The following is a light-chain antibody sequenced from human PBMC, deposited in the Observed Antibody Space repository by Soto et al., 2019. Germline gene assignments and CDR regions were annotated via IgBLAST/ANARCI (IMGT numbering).Light chain of an antibody. Sequence: QSVLTQPASVSGSPGQSIAISCTGVRTDVADGYDYVSWYQQHPGQAPQLIIYDVSNRPSGVSDRFSGSKSGNTASLTISGLQAEDEAEYYCTSYTISTPFYLFGTGTKVTVL. CDR3: TSYTISTPFYL. CDR2: DVS. V-gene: IGLV2-14*03. J-gene: IGLJ1*01. CDR1: RTDVADGYDY.